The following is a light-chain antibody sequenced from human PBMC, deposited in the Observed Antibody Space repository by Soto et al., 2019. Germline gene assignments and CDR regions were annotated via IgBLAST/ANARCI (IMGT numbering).Light chain of an antibody. CDR3: QQYGSSLFT. Sequence: SQSISSSYLAWYQQKPGQAPMLLIYGAASRVTGMPAWCSGSGSGRDWTIPISRLVPEDLAVYYCQQYGSSLFTFGAGTKVDIK. CDR2: GAA. J-gene: IGKJ4*01. CDR1: QSISSSY. V-gene: IGKV3-20*01.